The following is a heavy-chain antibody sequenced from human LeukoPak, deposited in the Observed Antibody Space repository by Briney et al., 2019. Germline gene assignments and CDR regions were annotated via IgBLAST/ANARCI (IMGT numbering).Heavy chain of an antibody. V-gene: IGHV1-24*01. J-gene: IGHJ4*02. CDR3: ATVPVIGLKVFSSSWYLYFDY. Sequence: GASVKVSCKVSGYTLTELSMHWVRQAPGKGLEWMGGFDPEDGETIYAQKFQGRVTMTEDTSTDTAYMELSSLRSEDTAVYYCATVPVIGLKVFSSSWYLYFDYWGQGTLVTVSS. CDR2: FDPEDGET. D-gene: IGHD6-13*01. CDR1: GYTLTELS.